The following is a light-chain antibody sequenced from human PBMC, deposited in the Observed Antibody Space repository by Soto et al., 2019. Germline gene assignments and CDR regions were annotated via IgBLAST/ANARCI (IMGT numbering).Light chain of an antibody. V-gene: IGKV3-20*01. CDR1: QSVSSSY. J-gene: IGKJ5*01. CDR3: QQYGSSPPIT. Sequence: ELVLTQSPGTLSLSPGARATLSCRASQSVSSSYLAWYQQKPGQAPRLLIYGASSRATGIPDRFSGSGSGTDFTLTISRLEPEDFAVYYCQQYGSSPPITFGQGTRLEIK. CDR2: GAS.